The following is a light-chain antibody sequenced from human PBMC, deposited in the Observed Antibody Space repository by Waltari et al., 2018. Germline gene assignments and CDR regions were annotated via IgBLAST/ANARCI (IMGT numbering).Light chain of an antibody. CDR2: KDS. Sequence: PGQTARITCSGDALPKQYAYGYQQKPGQAPVLVIYKDSERPSGIPERFSGSSSGTTVTLTISGVQAEDEADYYCQSADSSGTYRGVFGTGTKVTVL. CDR1: ALPKQY. V-gene: IGLV3-25*03. CDR3: QSADSSGTYRGV. J-gene: IGLJ1*01.